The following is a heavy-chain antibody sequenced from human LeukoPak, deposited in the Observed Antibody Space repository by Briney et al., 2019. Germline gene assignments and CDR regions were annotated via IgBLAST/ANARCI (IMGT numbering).Heavy chain of an antibody. CDR2: IYHSGAT. Sequence: PSETLSLTCAVSGDSVSSDNWWSWVRQPPGKGLEWIGEIYHSGATNYKSSLKSRVSISVDTSKNQFSLKLSSVTAADTAVYYCARARITTYNWFDPWGQGTLVTVSS. CDR1: GDSVSSDNW. CDR3: ARARITTYNWFDP. J-gene: IGHJ5*02. V-gene: IGHV4-4*02. D-gene: IGHD3-3*01.